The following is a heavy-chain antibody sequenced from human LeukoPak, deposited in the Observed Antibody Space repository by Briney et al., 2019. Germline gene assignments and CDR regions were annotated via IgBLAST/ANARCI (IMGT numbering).Heavy chain of an antibody. CDR1: GYTFTSYA. D-gene: IGHD2-2*01. CDR2: INACNGNT. Sequence: GASVKVSCKASGYTFTSYAMHWVRQAPGQRLEWMGWINACNGNTKYSQKFQGRVTITRDTSASTAYMELSSLRSEDTAVYYCARSGYCSSTSCRKHYYFGYWGQGTLVTVSS. CDR3: ARSGYCSSTSCRKHYYFGY. J-gene: IGHJ4*02. V-gene: IGHV1-3*01.